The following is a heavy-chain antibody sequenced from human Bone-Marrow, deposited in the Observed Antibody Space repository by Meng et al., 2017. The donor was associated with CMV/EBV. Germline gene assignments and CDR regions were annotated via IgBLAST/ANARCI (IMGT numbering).Heavy chain of an antibody. CDR1: GGSISSYY. CDR3: ARMTTVTYAFDI. Sequence: GSLRLCCTVSGGSISSYYWNWIRQSPGKGLEWIGYIYYSGNTDYNPSLKSRVTISVDTSKNQFSLKLSSVTAADTAVYYCARMTTVTYAFDIWGQGTMVTVSS. D-gene: IGHD4-11*01. J-gene: IGHJ3*02. CDR2: IYYSGNT. V-gene: IGHV4-59*01.